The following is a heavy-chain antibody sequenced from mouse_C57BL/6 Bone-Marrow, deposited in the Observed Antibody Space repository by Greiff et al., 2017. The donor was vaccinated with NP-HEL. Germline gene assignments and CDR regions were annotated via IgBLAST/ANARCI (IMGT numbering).Heavy chain of an antibody. V-gene: IGHV1-80*01. D-gene: IGHD2-4*01. CDR1: GYAFSSYW. CDR2: IYPGDGDT. Sequence: QVQLKESGAELVKPGASVKISCKASGYAFSSYWMNWVKQRPGKGLEWIGQIYPGDGDTNYNGKFKGKATLTADKSSSTAYMQLSSLTSEDSAVYFCARSHYDYDGPHAMDYWGQGTSVTVSS. J-gene: IGHJ4*01. CDR3: ARSHYDYDGPHAMDY.